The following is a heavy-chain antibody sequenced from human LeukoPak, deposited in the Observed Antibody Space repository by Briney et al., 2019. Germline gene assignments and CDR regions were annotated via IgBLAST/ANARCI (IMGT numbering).Heavy chain of an antibody. V-gene: IGHV3-21*01. CDR1: GFTFSSYI. CDR2: INIDGSYK. Sequence: VGSLRLSCAVSGFTFSSYIMIWVRQAPGKGLEWVSSINIDGSYKYYADSLKGRFTISRDNAKNSLYLQMNSLRAEDTAGYYCARDMNWGSGAFEMWGQGTMVTVSS. CDR3: ARDMNWGSGAFEM. D-gene: IGHD7-27*01. J-gene: IGHJ3*02.